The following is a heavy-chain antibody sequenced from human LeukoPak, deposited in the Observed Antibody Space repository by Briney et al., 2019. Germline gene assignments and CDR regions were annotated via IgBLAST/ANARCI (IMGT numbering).Heavy chain of an antibody. Sequence: SETLSLTCTVSGGSISSYYWSWIRQPPGKGLEWIGYIYTSGSTNYNPSLKSRVTISVDTSKNQFSLKLSSVTAADTAVYYCARGIVRNWFDPWGQGTLVTVSS. CDR2: IYTSGST. V-gene: IGHV4-4*09. D-gene: IGHD2-8*01. CDR1: GGSISSYY. CDR3: ARGIVRNWFDP. J-gene: IGHJ5*02.